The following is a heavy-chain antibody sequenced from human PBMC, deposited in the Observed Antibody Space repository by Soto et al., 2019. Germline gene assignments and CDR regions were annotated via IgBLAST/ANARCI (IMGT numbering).Heavy chain of an antibody. V-gene: IGHV4-4*02. D-gene: IGHD3-22*01. CDR2: IYHSGST. CDR3: ARKGDYYDSGGIFDY. CDR1: GGSISSSNW. J-gene: IGHJ4*02. Sequence: SETLSLTCAVSGGSISSSNWWCWGRQPPGKRLEGSGEIYHSGSTNYNTSLKSRVTIPVDKSKNQFSQKLSSVTAADTAVYYCARKGDYYDSGGIFDYWGQGTLVTVSS.